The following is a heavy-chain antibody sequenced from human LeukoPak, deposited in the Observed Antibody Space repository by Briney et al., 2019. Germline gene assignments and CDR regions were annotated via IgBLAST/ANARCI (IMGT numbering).Heavy chain of an antibody. CDR1: RFTYTHYW. CDR2: INGRGIHI. J-gene: IGHJ4*02. CDR3: ARGDYDSSGYYEV. Sequence: GGSLRLFCAASRFTYTHYWIHWVRHAPGKGLVWVSGINGRGIHITNADSVKGRFTISRDNAKNSLYLQMNSLRAEDTAVYYCARGDYDSSGYYEVWGQGTLVTVSS. V-gene: IGHV3-74*03. D-gene: IGHD3-22*01.